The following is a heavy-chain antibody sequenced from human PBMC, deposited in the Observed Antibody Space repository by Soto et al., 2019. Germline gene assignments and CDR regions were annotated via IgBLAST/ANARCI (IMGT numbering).Heavy chain of an antibody. D-gene: IGHD3-22*01. CDR1: GGTFSSYA. CDR2: IIPIFGTA. Sequence: ASVKVSCKASGGTFSSYAISWVRQAPGQGLEWMGGIIPIFGTANYAQKFQGRVTITADESTGTAYMELSSLRSEDTAVYYCARGNYYDSSGYNDAFDIWGQGTMVTVSS. J-gene: IGHJ3*02. V-gene: IGHV1-69*13. CDR3: ARGNYYDSSGYNDAFDI.